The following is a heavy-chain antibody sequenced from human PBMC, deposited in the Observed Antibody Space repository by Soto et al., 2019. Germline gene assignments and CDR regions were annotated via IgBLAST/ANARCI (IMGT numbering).Heavy chain of an antibody. Sequence: QVQLQQWGAGLLKPSETLSLTCAVYGGFFSGYYWRWIRQPPGKGLVWIGEINHSGSTNYNPSLTRRAAISVDTSKNQFSLKLSSVTAADTAVYDCARGRIAVAGGWFDPWGQGTLVTFSS. CDR1: GGFFSGYY. V-gene: IGHV4-34*01. J-gene: IGHJ5*02. CDR3: ARGRIAVAGGWFDP. CDR2: INHSGST. D-gene: IGHD6-19*01.